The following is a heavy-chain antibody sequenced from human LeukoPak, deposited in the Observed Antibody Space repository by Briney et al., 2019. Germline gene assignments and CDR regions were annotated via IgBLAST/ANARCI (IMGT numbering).Heavy chain of an antibody. CDR2: ISYDGSNK. CDR3: AKDSGMYFDY. CDR1: GFTFSRYG. D-gene: IGHD1-14*01. Sequence: PGGSLRLSCAASGFTFSRYGMHWVRQAPGKGLEWVAVISYDGSNKYYADSVKGRFTISRDNSKNTLYLQMNSLRAEDTAVYYCAKDSGMYFDYWGQGTLVTVSS. V-gene: IGHV3-30*18. J-gene: IGHJ4*02.